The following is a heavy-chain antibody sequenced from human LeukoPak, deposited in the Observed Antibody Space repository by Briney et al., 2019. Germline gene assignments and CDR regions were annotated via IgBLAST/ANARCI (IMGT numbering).Heavy chain of an antibody. Sequence: GGSLRLSCAASGFTFSNYAMYWVRQAPGKGLEWISYISSRSSTIYYADSVKGRFTISRDNAKNSLYLQMNSLRDEDTAVYYCARGCSGGSCFGDFDYWGQGTLGTVSS. J-gene: IGHJ4*02. CDR3: ARGCSGGSCFGDFDY. CDR1: GFTFSNYA. D-gene: IGHD2-15*01. CDR2: ISSRSSTI. V-gene: IGHV3-48*02.